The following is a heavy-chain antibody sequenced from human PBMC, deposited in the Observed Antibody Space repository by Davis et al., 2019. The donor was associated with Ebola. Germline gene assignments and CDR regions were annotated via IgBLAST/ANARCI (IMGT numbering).Heavy chain of an antibody. V-gene: IGHV3-48*04. D-gene: IGHD4-17*01. Sequence: GESLKISCAASGFTFSSYSMNWVRQAPGKGLEWVSYISSSSSTIYYADSVKGRFTISRDNAKNSLYLQMNSLRAEDTAVYYCAKDDYGDAQVPGGMDVWGQGTTVTVSS. CDR1: GFTFSSYS. CDR3: AKDDYGDAQVPGGMDV. J-gene: IGHJ6*02. CDR2: ISSSSSTI.